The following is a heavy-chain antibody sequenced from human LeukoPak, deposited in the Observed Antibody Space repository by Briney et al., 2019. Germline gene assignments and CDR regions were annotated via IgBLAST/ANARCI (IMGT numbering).Heavy chain of an antibody. Sequence: SETLSLTCAVSGGSISSSNWWSWVRQPPGEGLEWIGEFHHSGSTNYNPSLKSRVTISVVTSKNQFSLKLSSVTAADTAVYYCARGWFGGTYLFDYWGQGALVTVSS. CDR3: ARGWFGGTYLFDY. CDR2: FHHSGST. J-gene: IGHJ4*02. CDR1: GGSISSSNW. D-gene: IGHD1-26*01. V-gene: IGHV4-4*02.